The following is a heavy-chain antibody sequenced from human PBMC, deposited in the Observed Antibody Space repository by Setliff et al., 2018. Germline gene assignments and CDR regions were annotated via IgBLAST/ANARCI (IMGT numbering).Heavy chain of an antibody. J-gene: IGHJ5*02. Sequence: PGESLKISCKGSGYSFTNYWIGWVRQMPGKGLEWMGIIYPGDSDSRYSPSFQGQVTISADKSISTAYLQWSSLKASDTAMYYCARALYPSSFIGHNWFDPWGQGTLVTVSS. CDR2: IYPGDSDS. CDR1: GYSFTNYW. D-gene: IGHD2-2*01. CDR3: ARALYPSSFIGHNWFDP. V-gene: IGHV5-51*01.